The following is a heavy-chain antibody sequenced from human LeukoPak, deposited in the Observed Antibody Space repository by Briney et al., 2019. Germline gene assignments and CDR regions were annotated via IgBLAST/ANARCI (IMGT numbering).Heavy chain of an antibody. CDR2: INSGGSSA. J-gene: IGHJ4*02. CDR1: GFTFSSYW. Sequence: GGSLRLSCAASGFTFSSYWIHWVRQAPGKGLVLVSRINSGGSSASYADSVKGRFTISRDNAQNTLYLQMNSLRAEDTAVYYCARGGGIAAAGTYFFDYWGQGTLVTVSS. CDR3: ARGGGIAAAGTYFFDY. V-gene: IGHV3-74*01. D-gene: IGHD6-13*01.